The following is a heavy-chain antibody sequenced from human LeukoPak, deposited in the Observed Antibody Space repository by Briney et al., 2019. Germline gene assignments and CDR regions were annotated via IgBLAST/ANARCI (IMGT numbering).Heavy chain of an antibody. V-gene: IGHV4-59*01. CDR3: ARTGSGSYDLFDY. J-gene: IGHJ4*02. Sequence: KPSETLSLTCTVSGGSISSYYWSWIRQPPGKGLEWIGYIYYSGSTNYNPSLKSRVTISVDTSKNQFSLKLSSVTAADTAVYYCARTGSGSYDLFDYWGQGTLVTVSS. CDR1: GGSISSYY. D-gene: IGHD3-10*01. CDR2: IYYSGST.